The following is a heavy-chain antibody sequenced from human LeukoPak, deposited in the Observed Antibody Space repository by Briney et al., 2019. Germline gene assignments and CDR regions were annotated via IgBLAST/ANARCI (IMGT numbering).Heavy chain of an antibody. J-gene: IGHJ6*02. Sequence: PGGSLRLSCEASGFTFSDYYMTWIRQAPGKGLEWVSYITNSGSMIYYADSVKGRFSISRDNARNSLHLQMNSLRAEDTAVYYCARDARVRRFTSKEYNYAMDVWGQGTTVTVSS. CDR3: ARDARVRRFTSKEYNYAMDV. V-gene: IGHV3-11*01. CDR2: ITNSGSMI. CDR1: GFTFSDYY. D-gene: IGHD1-14*01.